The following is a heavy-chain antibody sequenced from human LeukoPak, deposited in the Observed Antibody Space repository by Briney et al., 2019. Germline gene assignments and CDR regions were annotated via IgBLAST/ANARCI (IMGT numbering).Heavy chain of an antibody. CDR3: ARASQPRLRYFESLGVYNWFDP. CDR1: GYTFTSYG. Sequence: GASVKVSCKASGYTFTSYGISWVRQAPGQGLEWMGWISAYNGNTNYAQKLQGRVTMTTDTSTSTAYMELRSLRSDDTAVYYCARASQPRLRYFESLGVYNWFDPWGQGTLVTVSS. D-gene: IGHD3-9*01. J-gene: IGHJ5*02. CDR2: ISAYNGNT. V-gene: IGHV1-18*01.